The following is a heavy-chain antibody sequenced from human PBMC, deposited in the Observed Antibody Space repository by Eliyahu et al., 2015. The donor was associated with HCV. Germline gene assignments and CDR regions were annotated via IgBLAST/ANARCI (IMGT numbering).Heavy chain of an antibody. CDR2: ISSSSSYI. J-gene: IGHJ4*02. Sequence: EVQLVESGGGLVKPGGSLRLSCAASGFTFSSYSMNWVRQAPGKGLEWVSSISSSSSYIYYADSVKGRFTISRDNAKNSLYLQMNSLRAEDTAVYYCARETGGGYSYGYGYWGQGTLVTVSS. V-gene: IGHV3-21*01. CDR3: ARETGGGYSYGYGY. D-gene: IGHD5-18*01. CDR1: GFTFSSYS.